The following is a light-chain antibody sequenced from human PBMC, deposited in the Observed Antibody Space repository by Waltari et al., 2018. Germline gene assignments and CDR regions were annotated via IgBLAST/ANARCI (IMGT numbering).Light chain of an antibody. CDR1: ERDGNNF. CDR3: QQCSSSVMYT. J-gene: IGKJ2*01. V-gene: IGKV3-20*01. Sequence: VLTQSPGTLSLSPGETATLSCRARERDGNNFLAWYHQKPGQTPRLLIYGASSRATGIPDRFSGSGSGTDFILIISRLEPEDSGVYFCQQCSSSVMYTFGQGTKLEI. CDR2: GAS.